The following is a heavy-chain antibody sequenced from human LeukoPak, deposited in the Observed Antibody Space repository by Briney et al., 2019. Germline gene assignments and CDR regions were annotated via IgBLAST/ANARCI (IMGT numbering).Heavy chain of an antibody. CDR1: GGSFSGYY. V-gene: IGHV4-34*09. D-gene: IGHD3-10*01. CDR2: IYYSGST. J-gene: IGHJ6*02. Sequence: PSETLSLTCAVYGGSFSGYYWSWIRQPPGKGLEWIGYIYYSGSTYYNPSLKSRVTISVDTSKNQFSLKLSSVTAADTAVYYCARDRRFGELINPPYYYYGMDVWGQGTTVTVSS. CDR3: ARDRRFGELINPPYYYYGMDV.